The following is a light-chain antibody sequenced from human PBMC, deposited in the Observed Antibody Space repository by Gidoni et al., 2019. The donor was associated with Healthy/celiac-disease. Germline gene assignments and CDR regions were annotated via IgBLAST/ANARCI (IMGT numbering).Light chain of an antibody. CDR2: RNN. Sequence: QSVLTQPPSASGTPGPRVTISCSGSSSNIGSNYVYWYQQLPGPAPKLLIYRNNQRPSGVPDRFSGSKSGTSASLAISGLRSEDEADYYCAAWDDSLSGFAVFGGGTQLTVL. CDR3: AAWDDSLSGFAV. CDR1: SSNIGSNY. J-gene: IGLJ7*01. V-gene: IGLV1-47*01.